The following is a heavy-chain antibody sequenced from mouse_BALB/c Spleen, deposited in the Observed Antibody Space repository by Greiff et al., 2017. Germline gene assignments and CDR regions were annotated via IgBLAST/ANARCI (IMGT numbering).Heavy chain of an antibody. CDR2: IDPYNGGT. Sequence: EVQLQQSGPELVKPGASVKVSCKASGYAFTSYNMYWVKQSHGKSLEWIGYIDPYNGGTSYNQKFKSKATLTVDKSSSTAYMQLSSLTSEDSAVYYCASYDYVAWFAYWGQGTLVTVSA. J-gene: IGHJ3*01. CDR3: ASYDYVAWFAY. CDR1: GYAFTSYN. D-gene: IGHD2-4*01. V-gene: IGHV1S135*01.